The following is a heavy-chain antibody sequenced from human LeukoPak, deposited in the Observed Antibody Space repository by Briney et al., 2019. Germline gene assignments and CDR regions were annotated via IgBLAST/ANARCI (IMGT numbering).Heavy chain of an antibody. V-gene: IGHV1-8*01. CDR1: GYTFTSYD. CDR2: MSPNSGNT. CDR3: ARSGLPSRYCSGGSCYLPGWFDP. Sequence: ASVKVSCKASGYTFTSYDINWVRQAAGQGLEWMGWMSPNSGNTGYAQKFQGRVTMTRNTSISTAYMELSSLRSEDTAVYYCARSGLPSRYCSGGSCYLPGWFDPWGQGTLVTVSS. J-gene: IGHJ5*02. D-gene: IGHD2-15*01.